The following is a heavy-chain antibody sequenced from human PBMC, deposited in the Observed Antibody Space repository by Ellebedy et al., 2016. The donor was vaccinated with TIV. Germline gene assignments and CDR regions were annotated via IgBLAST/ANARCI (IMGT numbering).Heavy chain of an antibody. D-gene: IGHD3-22*01. J-gene: IGHJ5*02. V-gene: IGHV3-48*03. CDR3: ARGRAVITTWFDP. CDR1: GFTFSTYE. Sequence: GESLKISCAASGFTFSTYEMTWVRQAPGKGLEWVSYISSSGSPEYYADSVKGRFTISRDNAKNSLYLQMNSLRAEDTAVYYCARGRAVITTWFDPWGQGTLVTVSS. CDR2: ISSSGSPE.